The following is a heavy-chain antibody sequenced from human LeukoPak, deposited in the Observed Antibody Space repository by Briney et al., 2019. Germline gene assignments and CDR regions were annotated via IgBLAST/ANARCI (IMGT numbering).Heavy chain of an antibody. CDR2: IYYSGTT. CDR1: GDSISSYY. CDR3: ATNIPTPTTSPPLGY. V-gene: IGHV4-59*08. Sequence: PSETLSLTCTVSGDSISSYYCSWIRQPPGKGLEWIGYIYYSGTTYYSPSLKSRVTISVDTSKYQFSLELSSVTAADTAVYYCATNIPTPTTSPPLGYWGQGTLVTVSS. D-gene: IGHD1-26*01. J-gene: IGHJ4*02.